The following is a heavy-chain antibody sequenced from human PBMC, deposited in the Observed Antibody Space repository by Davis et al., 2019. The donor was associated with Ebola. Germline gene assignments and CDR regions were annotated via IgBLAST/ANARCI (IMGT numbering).Heavy chain of an antibody. D-gene: IGHD2-21*01. CDR1: GYRFSSYW. V-gene: IGHV5-51*01. CDR3: ARDLDCGADCYSSNWDY. J-gene: IGHJ4*02. CDR2: IYPGDSDN. Sequence: GESLKISCKGSGYRFSSYWIGWVRQMPGKGLEWMGIIYPGDSDNRYSPSFQGQVTISVDNSISTAYLQWSSLEASDTAMYYCARDLDCGADCYSSNWDYWGRGTQVTVSS.